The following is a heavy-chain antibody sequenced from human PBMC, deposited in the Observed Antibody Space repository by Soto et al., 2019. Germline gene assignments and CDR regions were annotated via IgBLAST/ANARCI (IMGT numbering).Heavy chain of an antibody. D-gene: IGHD3-10*01. Sequence: VQLVESGGGLVQPGGSLRLSCAASGFTFSSYWMTWVRQAPGKGLEWLADIKPDGTEKYYVDSVKGRFTISRDNARNSLYLPMNTLRVEDTALYYCAGEDMVRGVIDYWGQGTLVTVSS. V-gene: IGHV3-7*04. CDR1: GFTFSSYW. CDR3: AGEDMVRGVIDY. J-gene: IGHJ4*02. CDR2: IKPDGTEK.